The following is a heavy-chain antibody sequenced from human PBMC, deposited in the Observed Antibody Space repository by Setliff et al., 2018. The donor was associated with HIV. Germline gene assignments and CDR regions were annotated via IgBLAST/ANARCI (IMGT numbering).Heavy chain of an antibody. CDR1: GFSFSSYS. CDR3: VRDKDWAFDY. D-gene: IGHD3-9*01. CDR2: IFSGSDTA. Sequence: GGSLRLSFIASGFSFSSYSMNWVRQNPGKGLEWLSSIFSGSDTADYADSVRGRFTISRDNAKNSLYLQMNSLRAEDTAVYYCVRDKDWAFDYWGQGTLVTVSS. J-gene: IGHJ4*02. V-gene: IGHV3-48*01.